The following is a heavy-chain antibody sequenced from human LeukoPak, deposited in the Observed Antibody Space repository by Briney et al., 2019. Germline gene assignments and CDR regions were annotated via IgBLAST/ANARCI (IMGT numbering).Heavy chain of an antibody. V-gene: IGHV3-23*01. Sequence: GGSLRLSCAVSGFTFTTYAMSWVRQAPGKGLEWISAISNSGGSTYYADSVRGRFTISRDNSKNTLFLQMNSLRAEDTAVYYCARGHLRGYFDYWGQGTLVTVSS. CDR2: ISNSGGST. J-gene: IGHJ4*02. CDR3: ARGHLRGYFDY. D-gene: IGHD5-12*01. CDR1: GFTFTTYA.